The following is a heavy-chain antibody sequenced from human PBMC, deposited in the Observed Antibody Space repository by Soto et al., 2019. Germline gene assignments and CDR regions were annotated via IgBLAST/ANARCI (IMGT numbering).Heavy chain of an antibody. J-gene: IGHJ5*02. CDR3: ARGGIMVRDSFDP. CDR1: GGSFSGYY. CDR2: INHSGST. D-gene: IGHD3-10*01. Sequence: QVQLQQWGAGLLKPSETLSLTCAVYGGSFSGYYWSWIRQPPGKGLEWIGEINHSGSTNYNPSLKSRVTISVYTSKNQFSLKLSSVTAADTAVYYCARGGIMVRDSFDPWGQGTLVTVSS. V-gene: IGHV4-34*01.